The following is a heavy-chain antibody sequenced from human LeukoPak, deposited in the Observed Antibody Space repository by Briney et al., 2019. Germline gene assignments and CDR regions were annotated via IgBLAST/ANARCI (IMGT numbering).Heavy chain of an antibody. CDR1: GGTFSSYA. J-gene: IGHJ4*02. CDR3: ARGDYCSSTGCYLTIDY. Sequence: SVKVSCKASGGTFSSYAISWVRQAPGQGLEWMGGIIPIFGTANYAQKFQGRVTITADESTSTAYMELSSLRSEDTAVYYCARGDYCSSTGCYLTIDYWGQGTLVTVSS. D-gene: IGHD2-2*01. CDR2: IIPIFGTA. V-gene: IGHV1-69*13.